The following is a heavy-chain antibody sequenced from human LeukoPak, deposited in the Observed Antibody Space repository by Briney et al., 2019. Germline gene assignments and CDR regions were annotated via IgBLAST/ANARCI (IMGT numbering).Heavy chain of an antibody. J-gene: IGHJ6*02. Sequence: GGSLRLSCAASGFTFSSYAMHWVRQAPGKGLKGVAVMSYDGGHKYYADSVKGRFTISRDNSKNTLYLQMNSLRAEDTAVYYCAKGQLVDYGMDVWGQGTTVTVSS. D-gene: IGHD2-15*01. CDR3: AKGQLVDYGMDV. CDR2: MSYDGGHK. CDR1: GFTFSSYA. V-gene: IGHV3-30*18.